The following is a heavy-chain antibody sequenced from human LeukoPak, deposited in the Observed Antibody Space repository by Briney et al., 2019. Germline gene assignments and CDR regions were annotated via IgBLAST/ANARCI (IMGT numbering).Heavy chain of an antibody. Sequence: GSLRLSCAASGFTFSSYWMSWVRQSPGKGLEWVANIKPDGSEKYFMDSVKGRFTISRDNAKNALYLEMNSLRAEDTAEYFCARERMYSGSGSTYPYYDYWGQGTLVTVSS. CDR1: GFTFSSYW. V-gene: IGHV3-7*01. CDR3: ARERMYSGSGSTYPYYDY. CDR2: IKPDGSEK. D-gene: IGHD3-10*01. J-gene: IGHJ4*02.